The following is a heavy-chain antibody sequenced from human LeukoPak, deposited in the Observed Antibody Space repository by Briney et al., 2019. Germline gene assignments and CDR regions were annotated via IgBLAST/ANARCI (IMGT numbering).Heavy chain of an antibody. V-gene: IGHV1-8*03. CDR1: GNTFTSSD. CDR2: MNPNSGNT. Sequence: ASVKVSCKASGNTFTSSDIIWVRQATGQGLEWMGWMNPNSGNTGYAQKFQGRVTITRSTSISTAYMELSSLRSEDTAVYFCAKSLYCSSTSCYYFEYWGQGTLVTVSS. CDR3: AKSLYCSSTSCYYFEY. J-gene: IGHJ4*02. D-gene: IGHD2-2*01.